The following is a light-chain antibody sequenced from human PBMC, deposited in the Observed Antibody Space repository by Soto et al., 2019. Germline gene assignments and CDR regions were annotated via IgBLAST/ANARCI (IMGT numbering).Light chain of an antibody. V-gene: IGKV3-15*01. CDR1: QSVDNK. Sequence: EVVMTQSPATLSVSPGERATLSCRASQSVDNKVAWYQLKPGQAPRLLIYGTSIRVPGIPARFSGSGSGTEFTLTISSLQSEDFALYYCQQYNDWPPYTFGQGTKVDLK. CDR3: QQYNDWPPYT. J-gene: IGKJ1*01. CDR2: GTS.